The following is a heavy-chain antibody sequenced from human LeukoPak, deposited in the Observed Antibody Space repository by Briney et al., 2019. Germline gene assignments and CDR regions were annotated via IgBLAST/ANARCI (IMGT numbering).Heavy chain of an antibody. CDR2: IYTSGST. CDR1: GGSISSYY. V-gene: IGHV4-4*07. J-gene: IGHJ6*03. D-gene: IGHD2-15*01. CDR3: ARAVAAGFHYYYYYMDV. Sequence: SETLSLTCTVSGGSISSYYWSWIRQPAGKGLEWIGRIYTSGSTNYNPSLKSRVTISVDTSKNQFSLKLSSVTAADTAVYYCARAVAAGFHYYYYYMDVWGKGTTVTVS.